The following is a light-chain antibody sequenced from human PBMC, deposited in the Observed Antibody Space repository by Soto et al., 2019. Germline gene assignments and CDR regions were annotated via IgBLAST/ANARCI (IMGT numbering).Light chain of an antibody. CDR2: GNG. Sequence: QSVLTQPPSVSGAPGQRVTISCTGSSSNIGAGHDVHWYQQLPGTAPKLLIYGNGNRPSGVPDRFSGSKSGTSASLAITGLKTEDEADYYCQSSDSSNHYVFGTGTKLTVL. J-gene: IGLJ1*01. CDR3: QSSDSSNHYV. CDR1: SSNIGAGHD. V-gene: IGLV1-40*01.